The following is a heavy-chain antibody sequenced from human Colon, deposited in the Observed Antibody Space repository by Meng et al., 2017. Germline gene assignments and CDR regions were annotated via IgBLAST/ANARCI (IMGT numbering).Heavy chain of an antibody. J-gene: IGHJ6*02. CDR1: GYNFNNYY. CDR3: ARVDDVGYSYGGKYGMDV. CDR2: INPNGGST. Sequence: ASVKVSCKASGYNFNNYYIHWVRQAPGQGLEWMGIINPNGGSTSYAQKFKGRVTMTRDTSPSTVSMELSSLRSEDTAVYYCARVDDVGYSYGGKYGMDVWGQGNMVTGAS. V-gene: IGHV1-46*02. D-gene: IGHD5-18*01.